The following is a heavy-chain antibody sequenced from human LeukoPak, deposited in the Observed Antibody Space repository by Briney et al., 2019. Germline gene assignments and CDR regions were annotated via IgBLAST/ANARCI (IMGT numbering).Heavy chain of an antibody. J-gene: IGHJ4*02. CDR2: ISYDGSNK. CDR1: GFTFSSYA. D-gene: IGHD6-13*01. V-gene: IGHV3-30-3*01. CDR3: ARARSWYSYYFDY. Sequence: GGSLRLSCAASGFTFSSYAMHWVRQAPGKGLEWVAVISYDGSNKYYADSVKGRFTISRDNSKNTLYLQMNSLRAEDTAVYYCARARSWYSYYFDYWGQGTLVTVSS.